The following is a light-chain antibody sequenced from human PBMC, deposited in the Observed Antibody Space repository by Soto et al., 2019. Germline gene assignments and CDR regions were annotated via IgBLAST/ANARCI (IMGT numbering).Light chain of an antibody. Sequence: DIVLTQTPLSSPVTLGQPAAISCRSSQSLVHRDGNTYLSWLQQRPGQPPRLLIFKTSKRFSGVPDRFSGSGAGTDFTLEISRVEAEDVGVYYCMQATQFPRTFGQGTKVDIK. CDR1: QSLVHRDGNTY. CDR2: KTS. V-gene: IGKV2-24*01. CDR3: MQATQFPRT. J-gene: IGKJ1*01.